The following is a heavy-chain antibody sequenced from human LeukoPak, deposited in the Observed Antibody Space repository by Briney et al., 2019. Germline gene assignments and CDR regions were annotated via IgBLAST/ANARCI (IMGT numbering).Heavy chain of an antibody. CDR1: GFTFSRYW. CDR3: SRGGNHDLDY. J-gene: IGHJ4*02. V-gene: IGHV3-7*01. D-gene: IGHD1-26*01. Sequence: GGSLRLSCAASGFTFSRYWMSWVRQAPGKGLECVANMKEDGSEKYYVDSVKGRFTISRDNAKNSLYLQMNSLRVEDTAIYYCSRGGNHDLDYWGQGTLVTVSS. CDR2: MKEDGSEK.